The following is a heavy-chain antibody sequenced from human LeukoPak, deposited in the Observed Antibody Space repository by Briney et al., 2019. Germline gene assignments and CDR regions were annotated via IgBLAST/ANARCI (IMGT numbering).Heavy chain of an antibody. CDR2: IRSKAYGGTT. CDR3: TRDLSIRYSGYERDY. CDR1: GFTFGDYA. V-gene: IGHV3-49*04. D-gene: IGHD5-12*01. J-gene: IGHJ4*02. Sequence: PGGSLRLSCTASGFTFGDYAMSWVRQAPGKGLEWVGFIRSKAYGGTTEYAASVKGRFTISRDDSKSIAYLQMNSLKTEDTAVYYCTRDLSIRYSGYERDYWGQGTLVTVSS.